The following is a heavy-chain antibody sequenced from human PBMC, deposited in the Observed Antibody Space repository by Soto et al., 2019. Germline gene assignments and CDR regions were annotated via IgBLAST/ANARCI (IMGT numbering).Heavy chain of an antibody. V-gene: IGHV3-11*01. Sequence: PGGSLRLSCAASGFTFSDYYMNWIRQAPGKGLEWVSYISSGAITIYYADSVKGRFTISRDNAKNSLYLQMNSLRAEDTAVYYCAGQYSSSSVEFWGQGPLVTVSS. D-gene: IGHD6-6*01. J-gene: IGHJ4*02. CDR3: AGQYSSSSVEF. CDR1: GFTFSDYY. CDR2: ISSGAITI.